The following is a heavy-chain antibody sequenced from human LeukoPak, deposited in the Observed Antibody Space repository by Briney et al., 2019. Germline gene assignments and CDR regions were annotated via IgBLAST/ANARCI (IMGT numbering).Heavy chain of an antibody. CDR3: AKDRQLSDAFDI. CDR1: GFTFDDYA. CDR2: ISWNSGSI. V-gene: IGHV3-9*01. J-gene: IGHJ3*02. D-gene: IGHD6-6*01. Sequence: GGSLRLSCAASGFTFDDYAMHWVRQAPGKGLEWVSGISWNSGSIGYADSVKGRFTISRDNAKNSLYLQMNSLRAEDTALYYCAKDRQLSDAFDIWGQGTMVTVSS.